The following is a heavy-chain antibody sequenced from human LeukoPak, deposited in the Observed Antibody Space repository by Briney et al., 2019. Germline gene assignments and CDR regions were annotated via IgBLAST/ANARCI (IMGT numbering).Heavy chain of an antibody. V-gene: IGHV3-74*01. CDR2: INSDGSST. CDR1: GFTFSSYW. D-gene: IGHD4-17*01. Sequence: GGSLRLSCAASGFTFSSYWMHWVRQAPGKGLVWVSRINSDGSSTSYADSVKGRFTISRDNSKNTLYLQMNSLRAEDTAVYYCAKPNLPSTVSYYYMDVWGKGTTVTVSS. J-gene: IGHJ6*03. CDR3: AKPNLPSTVSYYYMDV.